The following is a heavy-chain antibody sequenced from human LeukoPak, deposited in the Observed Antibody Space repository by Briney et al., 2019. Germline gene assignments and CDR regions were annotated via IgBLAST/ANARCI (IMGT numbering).Heavy chain of an antibody. CDR1: GFTFSSYW. Sequence: GGSLRLSCAASGFTFSSYWMSWVRQAPGKGLEWVANIKQDGSEKKYVDSVKGRFTISRDSAKNSLYLQMNSLRAEDTAVYYCVGDSLWSGYRSFDPWGQGTLVTVSS. V-gene: IGHV3-7*01. CDR3: VGDSLWSGYRSFDP. J-gene: IGHJ5*02. CDR2: IKQDGSEK. D-gene: IGHD3-3*01.